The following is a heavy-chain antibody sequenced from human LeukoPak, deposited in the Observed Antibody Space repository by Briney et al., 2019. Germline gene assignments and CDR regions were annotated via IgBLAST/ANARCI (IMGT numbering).Heavy chain of an antibody. D-gene: IGHD1-26*01. J-gene: IGHJ4*02. CDR1: GFTFRDYA. Sequence: GGSLRLSCAASGFTFRDYAMNWVRQAPGKGLEWVSLISWDGRVSYYADSVKGRFTISRDNNINSLFLQMNSLRPDDTALYYCAKEFLGATTFDGLGSWGQGTLVTVSS. CDR2: ISWDGRVS. V-gene: IGHV3-43D*03. CDR3: AKEFLGATTFDGLGS.